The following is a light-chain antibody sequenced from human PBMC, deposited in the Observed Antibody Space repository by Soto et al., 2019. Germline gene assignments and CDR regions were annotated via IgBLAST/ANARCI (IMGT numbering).Light chain of an antibody. V-gene: IGKV1-16*01. CDR2: VAS. J-gene: IGKJ5*01. Sequence: DIQMTQSPLLLSASVGDRVTITCRASQDINNYLAWFQQKPGNAPKSLIYVASSLQSGVPSRFSGSGSGTDFTLTISSLQPEDVGTYYCQHYNNYPITFGQGTRLEIK. CDR3: QHYNNYPIT. CDR1: QDINNY.